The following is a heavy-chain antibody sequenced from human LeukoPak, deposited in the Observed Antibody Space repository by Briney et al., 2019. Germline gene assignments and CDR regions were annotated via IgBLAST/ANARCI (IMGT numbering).Heavy chain of an antibody. J-gene: IGHJ4*02. Sequence: EASVKVSCKASGGTFSSYAISWVRQAPGQGLEWMGIINPSGGSTSYAQKFQDRVTMTRDTSTSTVYMEMSSLRSEDTAVYYCARDRSSGWSPFDYWGQGTLVTVSS. CDR2: INPSGGST. D-gene: IGHD6-19*01. V-gene: IGHV1-46*01. CDR1: GGTFSSYA. CDR3: ARDRSSGWSPFDY.